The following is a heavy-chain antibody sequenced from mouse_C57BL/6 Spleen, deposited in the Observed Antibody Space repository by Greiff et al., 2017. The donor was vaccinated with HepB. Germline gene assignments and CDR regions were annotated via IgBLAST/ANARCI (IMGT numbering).Heavy chain of an antibody. Sequence: QVQLKQSGAELARPGASVKLSCKASGYTFTSYGISWVKQRTGQGLEWIGEIYPRSGNTYYNEKFKGKATLTADKSSSTAYMELRSLTSEDSAVYFCARPFYYYGSSSYAMDYWGQGTSVTVSS. CDR1: GYTFTSYG. CDR2: IYPRSGNT. D-gene: IGHD1-1*01. CDR3: ARPFYYYGSSSYAMDY. J-gene: IGHJ4*01. V-gene: IGHV1-81*01.